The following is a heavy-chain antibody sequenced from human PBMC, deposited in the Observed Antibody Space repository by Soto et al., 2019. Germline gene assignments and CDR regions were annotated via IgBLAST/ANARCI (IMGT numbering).Heavy chain of an antibody. CDR1: GYIFTSYY. J-gene: IGHJ5*02. V-gene: IGHV1-46*03. Sequence: QAQVVQSGAEARAPGASVKVSCKASGYIFTSYYIHWVRQAPGQGLEYLGVAYPHAATTFVAQKXXGXXTVTMETSTTTVHMDLTSLTPDDTAVYYCARERERAYYFDPWGQGTLVTVSS. CDR2: AYPHAATT. CDR3: ARERERAYYFDP. D-gene: IGHD2-8*01.